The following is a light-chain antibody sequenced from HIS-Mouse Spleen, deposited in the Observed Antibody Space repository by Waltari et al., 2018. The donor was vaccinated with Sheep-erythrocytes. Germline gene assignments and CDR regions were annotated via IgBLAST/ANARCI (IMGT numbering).Light chain of an antibody. CDR1: SSNIGNNY. Sequence: QSVLTQPPSVSAAPGQKVTISCSGSSSNIGNNYVSWYQQLPGTAPKLLIYDNKKRPSGIPDRCSGSKSGTSATLGITGLQTGDEADYYCGTWDSSLSAGRVFGGGTKLTVL. J-gene: IGLJ3*02. CDR3: GTWDSSLSAGRV. CDR2: DNK. V-gene: IGLV1-51*01.